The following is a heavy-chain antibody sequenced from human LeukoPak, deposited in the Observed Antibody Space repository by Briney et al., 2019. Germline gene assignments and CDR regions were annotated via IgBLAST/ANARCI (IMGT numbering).Heavy chain of an antibody. CDR1: GYTFTSYY. J-gene: IGHJ4*02. CDR2: INPSGGST. V-gene: IGHV1-46*01. Sequence: ASVKVSCKASGYTFTSYYMHWVRQAPGQGLEWMGIINPSGGSTSYAQKFQGRVTMTRDTSTSTVYMELSSLRSEDTAVYYCARESERGYSHGYALDYWGQGTLVTVSS. D-gene: IGHD5-18*01. CDR3: ARESERGYSHGYALDY.